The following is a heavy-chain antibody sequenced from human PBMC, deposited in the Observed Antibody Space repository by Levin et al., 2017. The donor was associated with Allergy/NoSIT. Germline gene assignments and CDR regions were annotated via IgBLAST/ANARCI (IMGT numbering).Heavy chain of an antibody. CDR3: VRDPHRGGDYDY. D-gene: IGHD4-17*01. J-gene: IGHJ4*02. Sequence: ASVKVSCGTSGFTFSNYWMNWVRQAPGKGLEWVANIGQDGNEKYYVDSVKGRFTISRDNARNSLYLQMNSLRAEDTAVYYCVRDPHRGGDYDYWGQGTLVTVSS. V-gene: IGHV3-7*04. CDR2: IGQDGNEK. CDR1: GFTFSNYW.